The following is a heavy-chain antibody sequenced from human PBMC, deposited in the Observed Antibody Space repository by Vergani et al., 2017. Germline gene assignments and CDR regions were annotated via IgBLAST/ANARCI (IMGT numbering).Heavy chain of an antibody. CDR3: ARXFLSPIVVVPADIRFDP. Sequence: VQLVESGGGVVQPGRSLRLSCAASGFTFSSYSMNWVRQAPGKGLEWVSSIRSSSSYLYYAGSVKGRFTISRDNAKSSLYLQMNSLRAEDTAVYYCARXFLSPIVVVPADIRFDPWGQGTLVTVSS. CDR1: GFTFSSYS. V-gene: IGHV3-21*01. J-gene: IGHJ5*02. D-gene: IGHD2-2*01. CDR2: IRSSSSYL.